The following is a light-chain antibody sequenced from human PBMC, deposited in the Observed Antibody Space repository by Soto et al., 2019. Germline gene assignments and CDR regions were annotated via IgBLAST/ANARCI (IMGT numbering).Light chain of an antibody. CDR2: GAS. CDR3: QQYGCSPIT. V-gene: IGKV3-20*01. CDR1: QSVSSSY. Sequence: EIVLTQSPGTLSLSPGERATLSCRASQSVSSSYLAWYQQKPGQAPRLLICGASSRAAGIADWISGSGARKYFLITSSLLEDEVAAVYYCQQYGCSPITFGQGTRLEIK. J-gene: IGKJ5*01.